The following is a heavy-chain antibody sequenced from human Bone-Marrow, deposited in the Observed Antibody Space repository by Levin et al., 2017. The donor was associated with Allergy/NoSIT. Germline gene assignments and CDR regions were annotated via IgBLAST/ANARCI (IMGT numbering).Heavy chain of an antibody. D-gene: IGHD2-21*01. J-gene: IGHJ4*02. CDR1: GFSFNIYA. V-gene: IGHV3-23*01. Sequence: GGSLRLSCTASGFSFNIYAMAWVRQAPGKGLEWVSALTGTGGTTYYADSVKGRFTISRDNSQNTLFLQMNSLRADDTAVYYCARRTTVCSRGYCGVGFDYWGQGTLVAVSS. CDR2: LTGTGGTT. CDR3: ARRTTVCSRGYCGVGFDY.